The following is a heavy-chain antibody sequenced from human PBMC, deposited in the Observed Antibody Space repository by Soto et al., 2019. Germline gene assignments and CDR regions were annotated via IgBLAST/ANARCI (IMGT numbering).Heavy chain of an antibody. Sequence: ASVKVSCKASGGTFSSYAISWVRQAPGQGLEWMGGIIPIFGTANYAQKFQGRVTITADKSTSTAYMELSGLRSEDTAVYYCAHDFWSGHHDYWGQGTLVTVSS. J-gene: IGHJ4*02. CDR3: AHDFWSGHHDY. V-gene: IGHV1-69*06. CDR2: IIPIFGTA. CDR1: GGTFSSYA. D-gene: IGHD3-3*01.